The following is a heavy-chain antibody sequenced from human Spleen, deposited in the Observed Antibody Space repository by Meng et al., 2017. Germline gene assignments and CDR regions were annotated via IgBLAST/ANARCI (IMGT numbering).Heavy chain of an antibody. CDR2: IYYSGST. CDR3: ARENFNSGWYWFDP. D-gene: IGHD6-19*01. V-gene: IGHV4-39*07. CDR1: GGSISSSSYY. Sequence: SETLSLTCTVSGGSISSSSYYWGWIRQPPGKGLEWIGSIYYSGSTYYNPSLKSRVTISVDTSKNQFSLKLYSVTAADTAVYYCARENFNSGWYWFDPWGQGTLVTVSS. J-gene: IGHJ5*02.